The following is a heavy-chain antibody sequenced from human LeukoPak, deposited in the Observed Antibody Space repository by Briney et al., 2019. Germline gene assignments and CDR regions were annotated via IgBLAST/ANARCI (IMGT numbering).Heavy chain of an antibody. V-gene: IGHV4-34*01. CDR3: ARHFPGGSRMDS. CDR1: GGSFSGYY. J-gene: IGHJ4*02. CDR2: INHSGST. D-gene: IGHD2/OR15-2a*01. Sequence: PSETLSLTCAVYGGSFSGYYWSWIRQPPGKGLEWIGEINHSGSTNYNPSLKSRVTISVDTSKNQFSLKLSSVTAADTAVYYCARHFPGGSRMDSWGQGTLITVSS.